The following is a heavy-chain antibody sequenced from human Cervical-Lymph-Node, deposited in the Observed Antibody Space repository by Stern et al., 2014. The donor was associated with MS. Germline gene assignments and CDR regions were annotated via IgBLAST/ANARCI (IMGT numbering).Heavy chain of an antibody. CDR3: GRRGTAGTTDW. D-gene: IGHD1-7*01. CDR2: ISTSGSTI. CDR1: GFSFSDYY. J-gene: IGHJ4*02. V-gene: IGHV3-11*01. Sequence: VQLVQSGGGLVKPGGSLRLSCAVSGFSFSDYYMSWIRQAPGKGLEWISYISTSGSTIKYADSVKGRFTISRDNAKKSLFLQMNSLRADDTAVYYCGRRGTAGTTDWWGQGTLVTVSS.